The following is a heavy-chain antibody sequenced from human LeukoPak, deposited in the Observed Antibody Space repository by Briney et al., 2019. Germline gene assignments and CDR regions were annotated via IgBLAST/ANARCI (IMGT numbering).Heavy chain of an antibody. CDR2: ISYNGSEK. CDR3: VRSKYSYGYFDS. Sequence: AGGSLRLSCAASGFNFSNYALHWVRRAPVKGLEWVAVISYNGSEKYYADSVRGRFIISRDNSRNTLSLQMNRLRPEDTALYYCVRSKYSYGYFDSWGPGTLVTVSS. J-gene: IGHJ4*02. CDR1: GFNFSNYA. D-gene: IGHD5-18*01. V-gene: IGHV3-30*04.